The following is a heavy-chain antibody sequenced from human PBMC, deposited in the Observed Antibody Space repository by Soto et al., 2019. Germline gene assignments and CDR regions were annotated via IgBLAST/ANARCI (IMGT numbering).Heavy chain of an antibody. Sequence: QVQLVESGGGVVQPGRSLRLSCAASGFTFSSYAMHWVRQAPGKGLEWVAVISYDGSNKYYADSVKGRFTISRDNSKNTLYLQMNSLRAEDTAVYYCARDFADAVTVTTFGNWFDPWGQGTLVTVSS. CDR1: GFTFSSYA. D-gene: IGHD4-17*01. V-gene: IGHV3-30-3*01. CDR3: ARDFADAVTVTTFGNWFDP. CDR2: ISYDGSNK. J-gene: IGHJ5*02.